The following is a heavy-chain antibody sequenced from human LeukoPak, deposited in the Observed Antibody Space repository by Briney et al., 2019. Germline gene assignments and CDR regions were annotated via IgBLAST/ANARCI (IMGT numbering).Heavy chain of an antibody. CDR3: AGSSGSNWFDP. CDR1: GFTFSSYW. D-gene: IGHD1-26*01. Sequence: GGSLRLSCTASGFTFSSYWMHWVRQAPGKGVMWVSRIKSDGTSASYADSVKGRFTISRDNAQNTLCLQMNGLRVDDTALYYCAGSSGSNWFDPWGQGTLVTVSS. J-gene: IGHJ5*02. CDR2: IKSDGTSA. V-gene: IGHV3-74*01.